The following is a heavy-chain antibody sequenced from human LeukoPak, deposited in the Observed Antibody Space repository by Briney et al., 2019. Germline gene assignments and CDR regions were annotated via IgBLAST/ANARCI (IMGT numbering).Heavy chain of an antibody. CDR3: AKDRYYDSSGYGH. J-gene: IGHJ4*02. V-gene: IGHV3-23*01. Sequence: GGSLRLSCAASGFTVSSNYMSWVRQAPGKGLEWVSAISGSGGSTYYADSVKGRFTISRDNSKNTLYLQMNSLRAEDTAVYYCAKDRYYDSSGYGHWGQGTLVTVSS. D-gene: IGHD3-22*01. CDR2: ISGSGGST. CDR1: GFTVSSNY.